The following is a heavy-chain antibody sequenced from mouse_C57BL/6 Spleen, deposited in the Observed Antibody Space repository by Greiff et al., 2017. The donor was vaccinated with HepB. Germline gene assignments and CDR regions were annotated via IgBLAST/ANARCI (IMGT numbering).Heavy chain of an antibody. V-gene: IGHV1-19*01. J-gene: IGHJ1*03. CDR3: ARRRDPYWYFDV. Sequence: EVQLQQSGPVLVKPGASVKMSCKASGYTFTDYYMNWVKQSHGKSLEWIGVINPYNGGTSYNQKFKGKATLTVDKSSSTAYMELNSLTSEDSAVYYCARRRDPYWYFDVWSTGTTVTVSS. CDR1: GYTFTDYY. CDR2: INPYNGGT.